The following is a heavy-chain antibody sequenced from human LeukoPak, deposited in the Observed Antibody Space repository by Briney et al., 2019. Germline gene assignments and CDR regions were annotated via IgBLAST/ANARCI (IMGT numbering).Heavy chain of an antibody. CDR3: ARSVVLMVYAIDY. J-gene: IGHJ4*02. D-gene: IGHD2-8*01. Sequence: SETLSLTCAVSGGSISSSNWWSWVRQPPGKGLEWIGEIYHSGNTNYNPSLKSRVTISVDKSKNQFSLKLSSVTAADTAVYYCARSVVLMVYAIDYWGQGTLVTVSS. V-gene: IGHV4-4*02. CDR2: IYHSGNT. CDR1: GGSISSSNW.